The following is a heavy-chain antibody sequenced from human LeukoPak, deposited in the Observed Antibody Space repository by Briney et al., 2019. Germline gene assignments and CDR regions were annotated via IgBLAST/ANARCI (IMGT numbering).Heavy chain of an antibody. Sequence: GGSLRLSCAASGFTFRNHWMHWVRQAPGKGLVWVARIDNDGSDTSYADSVKGRFTISRDNAKNTLYLQMNSLRVEDTAVYYCVRDKEVVTGIGWFDPWGQGTLVTVSS. CDR1: GFTFRNHW. CDR2: IDNDGSDT. CDR3: VRDKEVVTGIGWFDP. J-gene: IGHJ5*02. V-gene: IGHV3-74*01. D-gene: IGHD2-21*02.